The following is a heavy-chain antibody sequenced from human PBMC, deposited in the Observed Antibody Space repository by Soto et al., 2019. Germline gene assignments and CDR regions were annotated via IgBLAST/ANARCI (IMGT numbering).Heavy chain of an antibody. CDR3: ARMPPTLYLDV. CDR2: ISSSGSTI. Sequence: GGSLRLSCAASGFTFSDYYMSWIGQAPGKGLEWVSYISSSGSTIYYADSVKGRFTISRDNAKNSLYLQMNSLRAEDTAVYYCARMPPTLYLDVWGQGTTVTVSS. D-gene: IGHD2-8*01. V-gene: IGHV3-11*01. CDR1: GFTFSDYY. J-gene: IGHJ6*02.